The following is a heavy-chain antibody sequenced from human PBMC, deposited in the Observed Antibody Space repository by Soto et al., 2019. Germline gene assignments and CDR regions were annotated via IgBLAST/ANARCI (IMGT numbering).Heavy chain of an antibody. CDR3: ARPLLGATILSGFDS. Sequence: QLQMQESGPGLVQPSETLSLTCTVSGGSISSSTYYWGWIRQPPGKGLGWIGSIYYSGSAYYNPALKTRFTISVDTSKNQYSLKLSSVTAADTAVYFCARPLLGATILSGFDSWGQGILVTVSS. D-gene: IGHD5-12*01. V-gene: IGHV4-39*01. CDR1: GGSISSSTYY. J-gene: IGHJ4*02. CDR2: IYYSGSA.